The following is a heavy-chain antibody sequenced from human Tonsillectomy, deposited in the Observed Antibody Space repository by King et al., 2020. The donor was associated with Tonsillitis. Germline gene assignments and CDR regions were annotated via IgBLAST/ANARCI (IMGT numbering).Heavy chain of an antibody. CDR2: IKSKIDGGTT. CDR3: TTLGYSYPCDY. V-gene: IGHV3-15*07. J-gene: IGHJ4*02. Sequence: VQLVESGGGLVKPGGSLRLSCEASGLTLNDAWMNWVRQAPGKGLEWVGRIKSKIDGGTTDYAAPVKGKFTISRDDSKNTLYLQMNSLKTEDTAVYYCTTLGYSYPCDYWGQGTLVTVPS. D-gene: IGHD5-18*01. CDR1: GLTLNDAW.